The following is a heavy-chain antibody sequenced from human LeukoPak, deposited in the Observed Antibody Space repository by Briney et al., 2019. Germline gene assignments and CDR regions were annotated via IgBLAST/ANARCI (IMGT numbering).Heavy chain of an antibody. V-gene: IGHV4-30-2*01. J-gene: IGHJ4*02. CDR1: GGSISSGGYS. CDR3: ARASSRGTMVRGVFDY. Sequence: SQTLSLTCAVSGGSISSGGYSWSWIRQPPGKGLEWIGYIYHSGSTYYNPSLKSRVTISVDRSKNQFSLKLSSMTAADTAVYYCARASSRGTMVRGVFDYWGQGTLVTVPS. D-gene: IGHD3-10*01. CDR2: IYHSGST.